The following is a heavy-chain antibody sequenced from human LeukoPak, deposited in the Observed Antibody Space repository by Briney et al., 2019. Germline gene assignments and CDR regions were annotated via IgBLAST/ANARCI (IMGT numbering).Heavy chain of an antibody. CDR1: GFTFSSYD. CDR2: ISSSSSYI. CDR3: ARVDAFDL. V-gene: IGHV3-21*01. Sequence: GGSLRLSCAASGFTFSSYDMNWVRQAPGKGLEWVSYISSSSSYIYYADSAKGRFTISRDNAQNSLYLQMNSLRAEDTAVYYCARVDAFDLWGQGTMVTVSS. J-gene: IGHJ3*01.